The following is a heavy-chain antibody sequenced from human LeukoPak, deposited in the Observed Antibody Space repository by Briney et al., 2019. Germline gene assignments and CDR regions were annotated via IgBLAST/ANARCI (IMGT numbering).Heavy chain of an antibody. J-gene: IGHJ4*02. CDR2: IDSDGTST. CDR1: GFTFSTYW. Sequence: GGSLRLSCAASGFTFSTYWMHWVRQGPGKGLVWVSRIDSDGTSTNYADPVRGRFTISRDNAKNTLYLQMNSLRAEDTAVYYCVRDPPTALELFDYWGQGTLVTVPS. D-gene: IGHD5-18*01. V-gene: IGHV3-74*01. CDR3: VRDPPTALELFDY.